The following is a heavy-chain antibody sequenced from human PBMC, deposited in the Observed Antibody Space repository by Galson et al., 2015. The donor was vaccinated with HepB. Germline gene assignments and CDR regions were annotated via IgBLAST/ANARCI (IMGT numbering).Heavy chain of an antibody. Sequence: QSGAELKKPGESLRISCKGSGYSFTSYWISWVRQMPGKGLEWMGRIDPSDSYTNYSPSFQGHVTISADKSISTAYLQWSSLKASDTAMYYCATHPIYCSSTSCPFQHWGQGTLVTVSS. J-gene: IGHJ1*01. CDR1: GYSFTSYW. CDR2: IDPSDSYT. D-gene: IGHD2-2*01. CDR3: ATHPIYCSSTSCPFQH. V-gene: IGHV5-10-1*01.